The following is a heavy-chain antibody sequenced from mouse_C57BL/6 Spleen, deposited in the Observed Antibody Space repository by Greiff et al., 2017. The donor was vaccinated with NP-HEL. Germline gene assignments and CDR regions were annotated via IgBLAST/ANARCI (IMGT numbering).Heavy chain of an antibody. D-gene: IGHD2-2*01. V-gene: IGHV5-6*01. CDR3: ARRQVTEYYYAMDY. CDR2: ISSGGSYT. Sequence: VQLKESGGDLVKPGGSLKLSCAASGFTFSSYGMSWVRQTPDKRLEWVATISSGGSYTYYPDSVKGRFTISRDNAKNTLYLQMSSLKSEDTAMYYCARRQVTEYYYAMDYWGQGTSVTVSS. J-gene: IGHJ4*01. CDR1: GFTFSSYG.